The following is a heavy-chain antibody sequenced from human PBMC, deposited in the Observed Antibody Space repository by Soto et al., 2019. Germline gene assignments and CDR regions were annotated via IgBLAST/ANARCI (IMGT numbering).Heavy chain of an antibody. Sequence: QVQLVQSGAEVKKPGASVKVSCKASGYTFPSHKINWVRQATGQGLEWMGWMDPDSGKTAYVQKFQGRVTMTRNTSIGTAYMELNSLRSEDTAMYYCARQQDDYWGGFNWFDPWGQGTLVNVSS. CDR3: ARQQDDYWGGFNWFDP. D-gene: IGHD3-3*01. CDR2: MDPDSGKT. J-gene: IGHJ5*02. V-gene: IGHV1-8*01. CDR1: GYTFPSHK.